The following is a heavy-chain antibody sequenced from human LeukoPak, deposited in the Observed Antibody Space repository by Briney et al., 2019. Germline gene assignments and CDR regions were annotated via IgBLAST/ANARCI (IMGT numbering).Heavy chain of an antibody. CDR2: IIPIFGTA. V-gene: IGHV1-69*06. CDR1: VGTFSSYA. J-gene: IGHJ6*04. CDR3: ARGNTTRGGDYGMDV. D-gene: IGHD3-16*01. Sequence: SVKVSCKASVGTFSSYAISWVRQAPGQGLEWMGGIIPIFGTANYAQKFQGRVTITPDKSTSTAYMELSSLRSEDTAVYYCARGNTTRGGDYGMDVWGKGTTVTVSS.